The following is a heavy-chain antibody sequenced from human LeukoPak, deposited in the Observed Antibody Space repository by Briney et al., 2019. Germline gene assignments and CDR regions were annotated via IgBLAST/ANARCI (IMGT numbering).Heavy chain of an antibody. V-gene: IGHV3-21*01. CDR3: ARARGSSSWPLFDY. J-gene: IGHJ4*02. D-gene: IGHD2-2*01. CDR2: IYSSSSYI. Sequence: GGSLRLSCAASGFTFSDYTMNWVRQAPGKGLEWVSSIYSSSSYIYFADSVKGRFTISRDDAKNSLYLQLNSLRAEDTAVYYCARARGSSSWPLFDYWGQGTLVTVSS. CDR1: GFTFSDYT.